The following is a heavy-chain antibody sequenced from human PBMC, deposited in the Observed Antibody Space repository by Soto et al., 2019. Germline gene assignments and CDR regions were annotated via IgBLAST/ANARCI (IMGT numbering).Heavy chain of an antibody. V-gene: IGHV3-66*01. Sequence: EVQLVESGGGLVQPGGSLRLSCAASGFTVSSNYMSWVRQAPGKGLEWVSVIYSGGSTYYADSGKDRFTIYSDNSKNTLYLQMNSLRAEDTAVYYCARSAAYGDPCDYWGQGTLVTVSS. J-gene: IGHJ4*02. CDR3: ARSAAYGDPCDY. D-gene: IGHD4-17*01. CDR1: GFTVSSNY. CDR2: IYSGGST.